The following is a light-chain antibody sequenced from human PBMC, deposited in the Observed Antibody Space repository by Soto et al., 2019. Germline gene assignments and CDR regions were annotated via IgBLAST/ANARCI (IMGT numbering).Light chain of an antibody. J-gene: IGKJ1*01. CDR2: AAS. CDR3: LQHNSYPRA. V-gene: IGKV1-17*01. CDR1: QDIGND. Sequence: DIQMTQSPSSLSASVGDGVTITCRASQDIGNDLGWYQQKPGKAPKRLIYAASSLESGVPARFSGSGSGTEFTLTISSLQPEDFATYYCLQHNSYPRAFGQGTKVEIK.